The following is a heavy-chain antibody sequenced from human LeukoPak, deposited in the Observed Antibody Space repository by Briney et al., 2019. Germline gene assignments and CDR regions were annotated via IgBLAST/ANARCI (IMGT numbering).Heavy chain of an antibody. CDR2: IHPGDSDT. D-gene: IGHD6-6*01. V-gene: IGHV5-51*01. CDR3: ARAYSSSISTRYYYYYYMDV. CDR1: GYSFTSYW. Sequence: GESLKISCEGSGYSFTSYWIGWVRQMPGKGLEWMGIIHPGDSDTRYSPSFQGQVTTSADKSISTAYLQWSSLKASDTAMYYCARAYSSSISTRYYYYYYMDVWGKGTTVTVSS. J-gene: IGHJ6*03.